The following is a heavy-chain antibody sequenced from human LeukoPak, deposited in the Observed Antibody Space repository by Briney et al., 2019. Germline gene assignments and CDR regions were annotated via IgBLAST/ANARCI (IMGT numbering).Heavy chain of an antibody. Sequence: SETLSLTCTVSGGSISSYYWSWIRQPPGKGLEWIGYIYYSGTTSYNPSLNSRVTISRDTSKNHFSLDLTSVTAADTAVYFCARGRVSSSTYYSTYYYYFYMDVWGKGTTVIVSS. V-gene: IGHV4-59*01. CDR3: ARGRVSSSTYYSTYYYYFYMDV. J-gene: IGHJ6*03. CDR2: IYYSGTT. CDR1: GGSISSYY. D-gene: IGHD4-11*01.